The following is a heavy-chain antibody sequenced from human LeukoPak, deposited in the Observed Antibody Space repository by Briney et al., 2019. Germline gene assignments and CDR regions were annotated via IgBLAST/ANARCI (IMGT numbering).Heavy chain of an antibody. Sequence: GGSLRLSCAASGFTFSSYTMNWVRQAPGKGLEWVASTSSGSSWIYYADSVRGRFTISRDNAKNLLYLQMNSLRVEDTAIYYCARDAGGRTQREGWFDPWGQGTLVTVSS. V-gene: IGHV3-21*06. CDR3: ARDAGGRTQREGWFDP. CDR2: TSSGSSWI. J-gene: IGHJ5*02. CDR1: GFTFSSYT. D-gene: IGHD1-1*01.